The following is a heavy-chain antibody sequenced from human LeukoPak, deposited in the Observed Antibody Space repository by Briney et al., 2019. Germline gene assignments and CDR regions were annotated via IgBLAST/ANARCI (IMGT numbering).Heavy chain of an antibody. CDR2: IYYSGST. D-gene: IGHD2-2*01. J-gene: IGHJ6*03. V-gene: IGHV4-39*07. CDR1: GGSISSSSYY. CDR3: ARDAVVVPAAMGGYYYYYYYMDV. Sequence: SETLSLTCTVSGGSISSSSYYWGWIRQPPGKGLEWIGSIYYSGSTYYNPSLKSRVTISVDTSKNQFSLKLSSVTAADTAVYYCARDAVVVPAAMGGYYYYYYYMDVWGKGTTVTVSS.